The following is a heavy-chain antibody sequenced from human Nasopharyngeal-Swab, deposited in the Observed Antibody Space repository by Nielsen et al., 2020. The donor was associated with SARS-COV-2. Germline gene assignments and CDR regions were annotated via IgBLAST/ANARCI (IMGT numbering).Heavy chain of an antibody. CDR2: IIPSFGKA. Sequence: SVKVSCKASGGTFGNYAISWVRQAPGQGLEWMGRIIPSFGKANYAQKFQGRVTFNADKSTSTAYMELRSLRSDDTAVYYCARHGVAEDYWGQGTLVTVSS. CDR3: ARHGVAEDY. D-gene: IGHD3-3*01. CDR1: GGTFGNYA. J-gene: IGHJ4*02. V-gene: IGHV1-69*04.